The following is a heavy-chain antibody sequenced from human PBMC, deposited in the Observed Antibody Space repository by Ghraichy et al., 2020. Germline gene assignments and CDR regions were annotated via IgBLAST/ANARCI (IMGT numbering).Heavy chain of an antibody. V-gene: IGHV3-9*01. CDR1: GFTFDDYA. Sequence: GGSLRLSCAASGFTFDDYAMHWVWQAPGKGLEWVSGISWNSGSIGYADSVKGRFTISRDNAKNSLYLQMNSLRAEDTALYYCAKAVPRGYSGYDWVDAFDIWGQGTMVTVSS. J-gene: IGHJ3*02. CDR2: ISWNSGSI. CDR3: AKAVPRGYSGYDWVDAFDI. D-gene: IGHD5-12*01.